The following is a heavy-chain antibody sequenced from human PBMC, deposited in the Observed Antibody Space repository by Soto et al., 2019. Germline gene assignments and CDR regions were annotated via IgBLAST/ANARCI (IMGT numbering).Heavy chain of an antibody. Sequence: QVQLGQSGAEVKKPGASVKVSCKASDYTFTSYGISWVRQAPGQGLEWMGWISAYNGNTNYAQKLQGRVTMTTDTSTSTAYMELRSLRSDDTAVYYCARVGFWYNWNVTPLRWFDPWGQGTLVTVSS. CDR1: DYTFTSYG. D-gene: IGHD1-1*01. V-gene: IGHV1-18*01. CDR3: ARVGFWYNWNVTPLRWFDP. CDR2: ISAYNGNT. J-gene: IGHJ5*02.